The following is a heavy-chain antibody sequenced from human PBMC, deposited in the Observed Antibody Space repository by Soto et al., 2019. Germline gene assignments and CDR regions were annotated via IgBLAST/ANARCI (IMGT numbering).Heavy chain of an antibody. Sequence: LSLSCAASGFTLSGYSMNWVRQAPGKGLEWVSSISSDNSYIYYADSVKGRFTISRDNAENSLYLQMDSLRAEDTALYYCARDLSVIITYYYYGMDVWGQGTTVTVSS. D-gene: IGHD2-21*01. J-gene: IGHJ6*02. CDR2: ISSDNSYI. V-gene: IGHV3-21*01. CDR3: ARDLSVIITYYYYGMDV. CDR1: GFTLSGYS.